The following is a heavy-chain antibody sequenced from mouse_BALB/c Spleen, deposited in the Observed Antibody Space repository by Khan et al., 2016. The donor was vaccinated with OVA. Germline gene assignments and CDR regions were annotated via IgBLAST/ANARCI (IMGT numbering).Heavy chain of an antibody. J-gene: IGHJ1*01. Sequence: EVELVESGGGLVKPGGSLKLSCAASGFAFSSYDMSWVRQTPEKRLEWVAYISSGGGSTYYPDTVKGRFTISRDNAKNTLYLQMSSLKSEDTAMYYCARHVVYYGSSYLPWYFDVWGAGTTVTVSS. D-gene: IGHD1-1*01. CDR3: ARHVVYYGSSYLPWYFDV. V-gene: IGHV5-12-1*01. CDR1: GFAFSSYD. CDR2: ISSGGGST.